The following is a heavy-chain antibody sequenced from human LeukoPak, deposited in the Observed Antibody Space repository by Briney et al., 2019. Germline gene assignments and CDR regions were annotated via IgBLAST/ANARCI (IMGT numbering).Heavy chain of an antibody. CDR3: AKRHYGASLGAFDI. D-gene: IGHD4-17*01. CDR2: ISGDVGTT. V-gene: IGHV3-43*02. J-gene: IGHJ3*02. CDR1: GFTFDNYA. Sequence: GGSLRLSCAASGFTFDNYAMYWVRQAPGKGLEWVSLISGDVGTTYYADSVRGRFTISRDKSKNSLYLQMNSLRTEDTALYYCAKRHYGASLGAFDIWGQGTMVTVSS.